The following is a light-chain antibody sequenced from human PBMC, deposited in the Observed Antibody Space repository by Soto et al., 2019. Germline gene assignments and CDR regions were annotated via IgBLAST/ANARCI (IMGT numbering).Light chain of an antibody. CDR2: GAS. CDR1: ESINSY. J-gene: IGKJ2*01. CDR3: QQSYNTPYT. V-gene: IGKV1-39*01. Sequence: DIQMTQSPSSLSASVGDRVTISCRASESINSYLNWYQQKPGKAPKVLVYGASSLQTEVPARFSGGGSGTDFTLTISSLQPEDFATYDGQQSYNTPYTFGQGTYLDIK.